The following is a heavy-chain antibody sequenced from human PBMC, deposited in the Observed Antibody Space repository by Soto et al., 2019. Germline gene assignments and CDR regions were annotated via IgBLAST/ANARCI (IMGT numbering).Heavy chain of an antibody. CDR2: IYPGDSDT. D-gene: IGHD6-13*01. J-gene: IGHJ6*02. CDR3: ASGEQQLVGNYYYGMDV. Sequence: GESLKISCKGSGYSFTSYWIGWVRQMPGKGLEWMGIIYPGDSDTRYSPSFQGQVTISADKSISTAYLQWSSLKASDTAMYYCASGEQQLVGNYYYGMDVWGQGTTVTVS. CDR1: GYSFTSYW. V-gene: IGHV5-51*01.